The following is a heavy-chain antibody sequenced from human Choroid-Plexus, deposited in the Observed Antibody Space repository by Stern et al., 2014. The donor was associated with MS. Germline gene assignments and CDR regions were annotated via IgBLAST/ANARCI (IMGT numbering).Heavy chain of an antibody. CDR3: ARDQRGITIFGVVTDYYYLGMDV. J-gene: IGHJ6*02. D-gene: IGHD3-3*01. CDR1: GYIFTGYY. Sequence: QVQLGQSGAEVKKPGASVKVSCKTSGYIFTGYYIHWVRQAPGQGLEWMAWINPNTGGTKYALKFQCRVTISRDTSISTAYVELSSLTSDDTAVYYCARDQRGITIFGVVTDYYYLGMDVWGQGTTVTVSS. V-gene: IGHV1-2*02. CDR2: INPNTGGT.